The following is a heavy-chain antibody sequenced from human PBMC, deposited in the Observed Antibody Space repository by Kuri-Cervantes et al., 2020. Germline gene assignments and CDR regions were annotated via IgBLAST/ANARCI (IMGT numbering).Heavy chain of an antibody. D-gene: IGHD1-26*01. J-gene: IGHJ4*02. Sequence: LSLTCAASGFTFSSYAMHWVRQAPGKGLEWVAVISYDGSNKYYADSVKGRFTISRDNSKNTLYLQMNSLRAEDTAVYYCARDRRSSSGSYAAYWGRGTLVTVSS. CDR3: ARDRRSSSGSYAAY. CDR1: GFTFSSYA. V-gene: IGHV3-30-3*01. CDR2: ISYDGSNK.